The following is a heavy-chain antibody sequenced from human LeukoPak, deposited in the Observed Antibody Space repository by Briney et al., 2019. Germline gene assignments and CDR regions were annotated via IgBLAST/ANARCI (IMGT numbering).Heavy chain of an antibody. V-gene: IGHV3-23*01. CDR1: GFTISTYA. J-gene: IGHJ4*02. CDR3: AKEFIAGDGHVDCDS. Sequence: TGGSLRLSCAASGFTISTYAMTWVRQAPGEGLEWVSSITSSGATTYYADSVKGRFTISRDISKNTLYLQMNSLTAEDSAGYYCAKEFIAGDGHVDCDSWGQGTLVTVSS. CDR2: ITSSGATT. D-gene: IGHD5-24*01.